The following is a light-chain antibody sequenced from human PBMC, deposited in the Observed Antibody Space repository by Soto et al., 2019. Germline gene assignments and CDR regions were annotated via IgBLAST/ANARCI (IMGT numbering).Light chain of an antibody. CDR3: QQYETFST. CDR1: QSVSSSF. Sequence: EVVLTQSPGTLSLSPGERATLSCRASQSVSSSFLAWYKQKPGQAPRLLIYGASSRAIGIPDRFSGSGSGTDFTLTISSLQPDDFATYYCQQYETFSTFGQGTKLEIK. CDR2: GAS. J-gene: IGKJ2*01. V-gene: IGKV3-20*01.